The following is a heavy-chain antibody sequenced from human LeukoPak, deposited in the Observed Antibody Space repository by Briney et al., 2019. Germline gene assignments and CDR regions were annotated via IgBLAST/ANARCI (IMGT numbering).Heavy chain of an antibody. Sequence: GGSLRLSCAASGFTFDDYAMHWVRQAPGKGLEWVSSISWNSGSIGYADSVKGRFTISRDNFKNTLYLQMNSLRAGDTAIYYCAKDPARFDYWGQGTLVTVSS. V-gene: IGHV3-9*01. CDR2: ISWNSGSI. J-gene: IGHJ4*02. CDR3: AKDPARFDY. CDR1: GFTFDDYA.